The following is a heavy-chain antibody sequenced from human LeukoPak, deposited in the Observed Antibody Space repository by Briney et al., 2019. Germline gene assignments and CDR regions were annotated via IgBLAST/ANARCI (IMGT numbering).Heavy chain of an antibody. D-gene: IGHD2-2*01. CDR1: GFTFSGFV. J-gene: IGHJ3*01. CDR3: AKNHEHGRYAGFDF. V-gene: IGHV3-23*01. CDR2: ISGSGGST. Sequence: GFLRLPCAASGFTFSGFVISWVRQAPGKGPQWVADISGSGGSTYYADSVKGRFSVSRDNSKNMVYLELNSLRAEDTAVYYCAKNHEHGRYAGFDFWAEGALVAVSS.